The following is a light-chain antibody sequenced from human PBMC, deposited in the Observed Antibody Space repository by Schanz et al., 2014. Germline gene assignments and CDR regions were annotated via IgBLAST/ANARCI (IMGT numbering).Light chain of an antibody. CDR2: DVN. Sequence: QSALTQPASVSGSPGQSITISCTGTSSDIGGRAYVSWYQQRPGKAPQLILYDVNSRPSGVSNRFSGSKSGNTASLTISGLKAEDEEDYHCSSYAGSNNMVFGGGTQLTVL. V-gene: IGLV2-14*01. CDR3: SSYAGSNNMV. J-gene: IGLJ2*01. CDR1: SSDIGGRAY.